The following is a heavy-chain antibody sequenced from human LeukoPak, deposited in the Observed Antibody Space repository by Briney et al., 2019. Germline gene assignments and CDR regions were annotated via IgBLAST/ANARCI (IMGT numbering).Heavy chain of an antibody. J-gene: IGHJ5*02. CDR2: INHSGST. Sequence: SETLSLTCAVYGGSFSGYYWSWIRQPPGKGLEWIGEINHSGSTNYNPSLKSRVTISVDTSKNQFSLKLSSVTAADTAVYYCAREQQPGMGWFDPWGQGTLVTVSS. CDR3: AREQQPGMGWFDP. V-gene: IGHV4-34*01. D-gene: IGHD6-13*01. CDR1: GGSFSGYY.